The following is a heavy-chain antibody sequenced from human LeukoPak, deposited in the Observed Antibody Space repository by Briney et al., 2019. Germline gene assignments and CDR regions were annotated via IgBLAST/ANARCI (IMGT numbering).Heavy chain of an antibody. V-gene: IGHV3-7*04. CDR1: GFTFRTNW. D-gene: IGHD2/OR15-2a*01. Sequence: GGSLRLSCEASGFTFRTNWMSWVRQAPGKGLEWVANIMLVGTVKYYVDSVKGRFTISRDNAANSLFLQMNSLRAEDTAVYYCARYHNTNAFDIWGQGTMVTVSS. CDR2: IMLVGTVK. J-gene: IGHJ3*02. CDR3: ARYHNTNAFDI.